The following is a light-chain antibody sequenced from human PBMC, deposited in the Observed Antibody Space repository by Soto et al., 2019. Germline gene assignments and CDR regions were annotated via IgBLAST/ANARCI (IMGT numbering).Light chain of an antibody. CDR2: GAS. CDR1: QSVSSSY. J-gene: IGKJ1*01. V-gene: IGKV3-20*01. CDR3: QQYGRSWT. Sequence: EIVLTQSPGTLSLSPGERATLSYRASQSVSSSYLAWYQQKPGQAPRLLIYGASSRATGIPDRFSGSGSGTDFTLTISRLEPEDFAVYYCQQYGRSWTFGQGTKVDIK.